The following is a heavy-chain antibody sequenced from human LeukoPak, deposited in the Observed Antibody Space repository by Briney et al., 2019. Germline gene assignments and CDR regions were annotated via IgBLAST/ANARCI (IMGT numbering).Heavy chain of an antibody. CDR2: IYSSGST. CDR1: GGSICSYY. J-gene: IGHJ5*02. CDR3: ARVRADYYGSGSHYKVWFDP. Sequence: KPSETLSLTCTVSGGSICSYYWSWVRQPAGKGLEWIGRIYSSGSTNYNPSLNSRVTMSVDTSKNQFSLKLSSVTAADTAVYYCARVRADYYGSGSHYKVWFDPWGQGTLVTVSS. D-gene: IGHD3-10*01. V-gene: IGHV4-4*07.